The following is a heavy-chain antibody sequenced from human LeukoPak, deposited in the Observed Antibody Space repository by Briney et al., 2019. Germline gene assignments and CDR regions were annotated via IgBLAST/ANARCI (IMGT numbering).Heavy chain of an antibody. V-gene: IGHV3-7*01. J-gene: IGHJ4*02. CDR2: INQDGSAK. CDR1: GLTFSTYW. CDR3: ARDRPFGGVGDFDY. D-gene: IGHD3-16*01. Sequence: GGSLRLSCVGSGLTFSTYWMTWVRQAPGKGLEWVAHINQDGSAKYYVDSVKGRFTISRDNAKNSLYLQMNSLRPEDTAVYYCARDRPFGGVGDFDYWGRGTLVTVSS.